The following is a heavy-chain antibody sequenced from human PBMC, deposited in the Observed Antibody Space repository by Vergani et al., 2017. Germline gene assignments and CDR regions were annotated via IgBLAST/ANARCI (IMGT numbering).Heavy chain of an antibody. CDR1: GGSISSGGYS. D-gene: IGHD3-22*01. CDR3: ASYYYDSSGYPYYFDY. J-gene: IGHJ4*02. V-gene: IGHV4-30-2*01. Sequence: QVQLQESGPGLVKPSQTLSLSCAVSGGSISSGGYSWSWIRQPPGKGLEWIGYIYHSGSTYYNPSLKSRVTISVDRSKNQFSLKLSSVTAADTAVYYCASYYYDSSGYPYYFDYWGQGTLVTVSS. CDR2: IYHSGST.